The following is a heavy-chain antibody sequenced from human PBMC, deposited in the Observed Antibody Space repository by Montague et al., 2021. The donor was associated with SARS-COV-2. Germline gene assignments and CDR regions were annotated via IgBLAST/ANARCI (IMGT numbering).Heavy chain of an antibody. CDR1: GDSIYKSYFY. D-gene: IGHD1-26*01. V-gene: IGHV4-39*01. J-gene: IGHJ4*02. Sequence: SETLSLTCTVSGDSIYKSYFYWGWIRQPPGKGLEWIGNVYYSGATHYNAALKSRLTISVDTSKNQFSLKLNSVTAADTAVYYCARRINSGSYFDSWGQGPLVPVPP. CDR3: ARRINSGSYFDS. CDR2: VYYSGAT.